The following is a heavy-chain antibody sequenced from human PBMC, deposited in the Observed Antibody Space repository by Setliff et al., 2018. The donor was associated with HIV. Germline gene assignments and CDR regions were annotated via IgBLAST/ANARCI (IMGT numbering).Heavy chain of an antibody. CDR2: IAWDDDK. Sequence: SGPTLVNPTQTLTLTCTFSGFSLSTSGMCVSWIRQHPGKALEWLARIAWDDDKYYSTSLKTRLTISKNTSKNQVVLTMTNMDPVDTAPYYCARIPGAHYYYYGMDVWRQVTTVTVSS. CDR3: ARIPGAHYYYYGMDV. CDR1: GFSLSTSGMC. J-gene: IGHJ6*02. D-gene: IGHD7-27*01. V-gene: IGHV2-70*11.